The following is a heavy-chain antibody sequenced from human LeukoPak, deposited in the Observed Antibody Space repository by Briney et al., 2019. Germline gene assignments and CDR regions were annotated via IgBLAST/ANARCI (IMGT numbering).Heavy chain of an antibody. CDR2: ISAYNGNT. CDR3: AREAPLGYYGSGSYAPHYYGMDV. CDR1: GYTFTSYG. J-gene: IGHJ6*02. Sequence: GASEKVSCKASGYTFTSYGISWVRQAPGQGLEWMGWISAYNGNTNYAQKLQGRVTMTTDTSTSTAYMELRSLRSDDTAVYYCAREAPLGYYGSGSYAPHYYGMDVWGQGTTVTVSS. D-gene: IGHD3-10*01. V-gene: IGHV1-18*01.